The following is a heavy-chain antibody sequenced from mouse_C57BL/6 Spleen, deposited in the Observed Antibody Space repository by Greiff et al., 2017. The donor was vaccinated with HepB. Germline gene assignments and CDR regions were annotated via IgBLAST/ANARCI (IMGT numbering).Heavy chain of an antibody. V-gene: IGHV1-54*01. CDR2: INPGSGGT. J-gene: IGHJ2*01. CDR1: GYAFTNYL. CDR3: ARWGGFTTVVEDY. D-gene: IGHD1-1*01. Sequence: QVQLQQSGAELVRPGTSVKVSCKASGYAFTNYLIEWVKQRPGQGLEWIGVINPGSGGTNYNEKFKGKATLTADKSSSTAYMQLSSLTSEDSAVYFCARWGGFTTVVEDYWGQGTTLTVSS.